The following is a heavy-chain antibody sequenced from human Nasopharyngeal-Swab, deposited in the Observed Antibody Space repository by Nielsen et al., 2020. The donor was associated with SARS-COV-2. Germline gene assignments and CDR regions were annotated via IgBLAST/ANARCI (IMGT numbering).Heavy chain of an antibody. CDR1: GFTFSSFE. CDR2: ISSSGTTV. Sequence: SCAASGFTFSSFEMNWVRQAPGKGLEWVSYISSSGTTVYYADSVKGRFTISRDNAKNSLYLQMNSLRAEDTAVYYCARGAHYYDSSGYSPRYRGQGTLVTVSS. V-gene: IGHV3-48*03. CDR3: ARGAHYYDSSGYSPRY. D-gene: IGHD3-22*01. J-gene: IGHJ4*02.